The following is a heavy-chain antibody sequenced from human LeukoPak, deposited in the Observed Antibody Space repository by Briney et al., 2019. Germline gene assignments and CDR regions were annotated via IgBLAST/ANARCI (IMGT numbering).Heavy chain of an antibody. J-gene: IGHJ4*02. CDR2: IYSSGST. CDR1: GGSISSSYYY. D-gene: IGHD5-18*01. V-gene: IGHV4-39*01. Sequence: SETLSLTCTVSGGSISSSYYYWGWIRQPPGKGLEWIGSIYSSGSTYYNPSLKSRVTISVDTSKNQFSLKLTSVTAADTAVYYCARGSRGYSYGWGQGTLVTVSS. CDR3: ARGSRGYSYG.